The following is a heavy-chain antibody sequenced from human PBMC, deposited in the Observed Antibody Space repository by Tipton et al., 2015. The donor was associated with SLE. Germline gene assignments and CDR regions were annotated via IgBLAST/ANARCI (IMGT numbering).Heavy chain of an antibody. D-gene: IGHD6-19*01. CDR2: IYYSGNT. CDR1: GGFISSYY. V-gene: IGHV4-59*01. J-gene: IGHJ1*01. Sequence: TLSLTCTVSGGFISSYYWSWIRQPPGKGLEWIGYIYYSGNTNYNPSLKSRVTISVDTSKNQFSLKVSSVTAADTAVYYCARVAVAGVRAEHFQHWGQGTLVTVSS. CDR3: ARVAVAGVRAEHFQH.